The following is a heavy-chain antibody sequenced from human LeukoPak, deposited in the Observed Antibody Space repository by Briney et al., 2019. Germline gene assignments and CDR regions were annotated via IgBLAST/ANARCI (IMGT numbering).Heavy chain of an antibody. CDR3: ARTIKSGNYYWFDP. D-gene: IGHD1-26*01. CDR2: INPNSGGT. J-gene: IGHJ5*02. Sequence: ASVKVSCKASGYTFTDYYMHWVRQAPGQGLEWMGWINPNSGGTNYAQKFQGRVTMTRDTSISTAYMELSRLSSDDTAVYYCARTIKSGNYYWFDPWGQGTLVTVSS. CDR1: GYTFTDYY. V-gene: IGHV1-2*02.